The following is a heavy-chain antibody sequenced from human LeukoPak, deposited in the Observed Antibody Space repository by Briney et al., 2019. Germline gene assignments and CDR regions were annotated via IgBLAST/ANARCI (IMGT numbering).Heavy chain of an antibody. CDR3: ARRFDS. Sequence: GSLRLSCAASGFSFTAYSMNWVRQAPGRGLEWISYIGPGGDIYYADSVTGQFTVSRDTAKNSLYLQMNGLRVEDTAVYYCARRFDSWGQGALVTVSS. CDR2: IGPGGDI. V-gene: IGHV3-48*01. J-gene: IGHJ4*02. CDR1: GFSFTAYS.